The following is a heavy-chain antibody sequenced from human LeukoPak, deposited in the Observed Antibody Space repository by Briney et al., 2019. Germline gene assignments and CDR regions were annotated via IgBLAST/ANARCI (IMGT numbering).Heavy chain of an antibody. Sequence: SETLSLTCIVPGGSISGYFWGWIRQPPGKGLEWIGYISYSGSTTYNPSLKSRVTISVDTSNNQFPLKLSSVTAADTAVYYCARGKYSSGWPDYWGQGTLVTVSS. CDR1: GGSISGYF. CDR2: ISYSGST. CDR3: ARGKYSSGWPDY. D-gene: IGHD6-19*01. V-gene: IGHV4-59*01. J-gene: IGHJ4*02.